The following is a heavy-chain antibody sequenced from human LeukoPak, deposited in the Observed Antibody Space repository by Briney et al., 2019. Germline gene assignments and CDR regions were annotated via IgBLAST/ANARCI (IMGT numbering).Heavy chain of an antibody. Sequence: GASVKVSCKASGYTFTGYYIHWVRQAPGQGLEWMGRINPNTGGTDYAQKFQGRVTMTRDTSITTAYMELRSLRSDDTAVYYCAREVVYRSSWYFGDYWGQGTLVTVSS. D-gene: IGHD6-13*01. J-gene: IGHJ4*02. CDR1: GYTFTGYY. CDR3: AREVVYRSSWYFGDY. V-gene: IGHV1-2*06. CDR2: INPNTGGT.